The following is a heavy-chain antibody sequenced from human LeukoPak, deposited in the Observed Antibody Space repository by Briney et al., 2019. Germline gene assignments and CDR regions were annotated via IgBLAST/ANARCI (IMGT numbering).Heavy chain of an antibody. CDR3: ARLGDYGMDV. CDR2: IYPGDSDT. CDR1: GYSFTNNW. J-gene: IGHJ6*02. Sequence: GESLKISCKCSGYSFTNNWIGWVRQMPGKGLEWMGIIYPGDSDTRYSPSFQGQVTVSADKSISTAYLQWSSLKASDTAMYYCARLGDYGMDVWGQGTTVAVSS. V-gene: IGHV5-51*01.